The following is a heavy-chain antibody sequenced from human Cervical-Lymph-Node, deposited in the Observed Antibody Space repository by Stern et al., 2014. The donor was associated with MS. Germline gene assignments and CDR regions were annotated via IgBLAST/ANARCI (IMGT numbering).Heavy chain of an antibody. V-gene: IGHV3-11*01. D-gene: IGHD5-18*01. J-gene: IGHJ4*02. CDR3: ARDIHSTSGYSYGLGF. CDR1: GFTFSDYY. Sequence: VQLLQSGGGLVKPGGSLRLSCAASGFTFSDYYMSWIRQAPGQGLEWVSYITSGGGTIYYADSVKGRFTISRDNAKNSLYLQMNSLRAEDTAVYYCARDIHSTSGYSYGLGFWGQGTLVTVSS. CDR2: ITSGGGTI.